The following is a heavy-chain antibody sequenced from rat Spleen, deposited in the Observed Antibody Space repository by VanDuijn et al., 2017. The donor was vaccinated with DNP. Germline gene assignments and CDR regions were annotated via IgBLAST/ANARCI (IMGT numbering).Heavy chain of an antibody. V-gene: IGHV10-5*01. CDR3: TADYDGYYHVLDY. CDR1: GFTFSNAA. D-gene: IGHD1-12*03. CDR2: IRTKPNNYAT. J-gene: IGHJ2*01. Sequence: VQLVESGGGLVQPKESLKISCAASGFTFSNAAMYWVRQAPGKGLEWVARIRTKPNNYATYYADSVKGRFTISRDDSKSMVYLQMDNLKTEDTAMYYCTADYDGYYHVLDYWGQGVMVTVSS.